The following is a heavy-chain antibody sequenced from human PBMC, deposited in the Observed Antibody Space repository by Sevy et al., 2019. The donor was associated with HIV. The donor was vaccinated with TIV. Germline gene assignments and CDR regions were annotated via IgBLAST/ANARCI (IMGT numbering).Heavy chain of an antibody. CDR1: GGSVSSGSYF. CDR2: IHYSGST. CDR3: ARDSGTYPYYFVY. V-gene: IGHV4-61*01. Sequence: SETLSLTWTVSGGSVSSGSYFWSWIRQPPGKGLEWIGYIHYSGSTNYNPSLKCRVTISVDTSKNQFSLNLSSVTAADTAVYYCARDSGTYPYYFVYWGQGTLVTDSS. J-gene: IGHJ4*02. D-gene: IGHD1-26*01.